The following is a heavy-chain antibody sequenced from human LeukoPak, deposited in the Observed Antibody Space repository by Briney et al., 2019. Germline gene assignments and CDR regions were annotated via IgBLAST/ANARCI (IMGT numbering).Heavy chain of an antibody. CDR1: GFTFSSYA. D-gene: IGHD6-19*01. J-gene: IGHJ4*02. Sequence: GGSLGLSCAAPGFTFSSYAMSWVRQAPGKGLEWVSAISGSGGSTYYADSVKGRFTISRDNSKNTLYLQMNSLRAEDTAVYYCAKAHGRYSSGWYSFFRRWGQGTLVTVSS. CDR3: AKAHGRYSSGWYSFFRR. CDR2: ISGSGGST. V-gene: IGHV3-23*01.